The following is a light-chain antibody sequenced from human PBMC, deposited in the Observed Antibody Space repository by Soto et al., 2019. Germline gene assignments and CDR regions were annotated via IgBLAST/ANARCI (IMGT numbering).Light chain of an antibody. CDR2: EVS. V-gene: IGLV2-14*01. CDR3: SSYRSRDLYV. J-gene: IGLJ1*01. Sequence: QSVLTQPASVSGSPGQSITISCTGTTSGVGGYRYVSWYQQHPGKAPKLLIYEVSNRPSGVSNRFSASKSDNTASLTISGLRAEDEADYYCSSYRSRDLYVFGNGTKVTVL. CDR1: TSGVGGYRY.